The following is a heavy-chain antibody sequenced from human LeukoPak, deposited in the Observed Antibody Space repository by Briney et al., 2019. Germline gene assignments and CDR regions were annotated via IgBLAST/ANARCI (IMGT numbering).Heavy chain of an antibody. V-gene: IGHV3-15*01. CDR2: IKSKTDGETT. CDR3: ITDPGASEPI. J-gene: IGHJ3*02. Sequence: PGGSLRLSCAASGLTFSNAWMSWVRQAPGKGLEWVGRIKSKTDGETTDYAAPVKGRFTISRDDSKNTLYLQMNRLKTEDTAVYYCITDPGASEPIWGQGTMVTVSS. D-gene: IGHD1-26*01. CDR1: GLTFSNAW.